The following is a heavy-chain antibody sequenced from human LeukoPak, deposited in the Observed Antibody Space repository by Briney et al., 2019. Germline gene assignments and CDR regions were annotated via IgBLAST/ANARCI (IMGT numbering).Heavy chain of an antibody. CDR3: ARGPPYSSGWYLY. D-gene: IGHD6-19*01. J-gene: IGHJ4*02. CDR1: GGSFSGYY. Sequence: SETLSLTCAVYGGSFSGYYWSWIRQPPGKGLEWIGEINHSGSTNYNPSLNSRVTISVDTSKNQFSLKLSSVTAADTAVYYCARGPPYSSGWYLYWGQGTLVTVSS. V-gene: IGHV4-34*01. CDR2: INHSGST.